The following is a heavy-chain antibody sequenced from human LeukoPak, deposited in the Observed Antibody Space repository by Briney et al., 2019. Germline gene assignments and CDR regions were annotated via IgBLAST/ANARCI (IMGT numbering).Heavy chain of an antibody. CDR1: GYTFTSYG. Sequence: EASVKVSCKASGYTFTSYGISWVRQAPGQGLEWMGWISAYNGNTNYPQKFRGRLTITADIPTSTAYMELSSLRSEDTAVYYCAREDDTGRYMGDDAFDIWGQGTMVAVSS. CDR2: ISAYNGNT. CDR3: AREDDTGRYMGDDAFDI. D-gene: IGHD1-26*01. J-gene: IGHJ3*02. V-gene: IGHV1-18*01.